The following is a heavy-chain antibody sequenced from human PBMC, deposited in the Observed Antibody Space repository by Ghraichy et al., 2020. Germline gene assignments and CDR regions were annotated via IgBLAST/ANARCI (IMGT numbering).Heavy chain of an antibody. J-gene: IGHJ5*02. CDR1: GFTFSGSA. V-gene: IGHV3-73*01. Sequence: GVLNISCAASGFTFSGSAIHWVRQPAGKGLEWVARIKTTRDTYATAYAASVKGRFTISRDDSQNTAYLQMTRLKIEDTAMYYCTRLDDVWSGDNWFDPWGQGTLVTVSS. CDR2: IKTTRDTYAT. D-gene: IGHD3-3*01. CDR3: TRLDDVWSGDNWFDP.